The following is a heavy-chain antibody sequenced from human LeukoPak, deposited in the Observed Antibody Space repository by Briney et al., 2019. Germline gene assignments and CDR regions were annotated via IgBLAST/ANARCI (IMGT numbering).Heavy chain of an antibody. V-gene: IGHV4-34*01. J-gene: IGHJ4*02. D-gene: IGHD3-22*01. Sequence: SETLSLTCAVYGGSFSGYYWSWIRQPPGKGLEWIGEINHSGSTNYNPSLKSRVTISVDTSKNQFSLKLSSVTAADTAVHYCARGSYDSSGYYDYWGQGTLVTVSS. CDR3: ARGSYDSSGYYDY. CDR1: GGSFSGYY. CDR2: INHSGST.